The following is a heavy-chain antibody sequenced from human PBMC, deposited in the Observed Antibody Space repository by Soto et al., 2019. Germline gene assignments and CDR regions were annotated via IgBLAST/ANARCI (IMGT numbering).Heavy chain of an antibody. CDR1: GFTFSSFS. CDR3: VRDPFNHGSGIYLL. Sequence: EVQLVESGGGLVQPGGSLRLSCAASGFTFSSFSMNWVRQAPGKGLDWLSYIRGDSTTIYYADSVKGRFTISRDNAMHALYLQLSSLRDEDTAVYYCVRDPFNHGSGIYLLWCQGPLVTVSS. V-gene: IGHV3-48*02. J-gene: IGHJ4*02. D-gene: IGHD3-10*01. CDR2: IRGDSTTI.